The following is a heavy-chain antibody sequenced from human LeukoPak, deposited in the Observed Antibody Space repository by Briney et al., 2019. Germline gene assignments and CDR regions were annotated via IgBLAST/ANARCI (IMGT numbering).Heavy chain of an antibody. J-gene: IGHJ4*02. V-gene: IGHV3-64*01. Sequence: PGGSLRLSCAASGFTFSSYAMYWVRQAPGKGLEYVSAISTYGGSTYYANSVKGRFTISRDNSKNTLYLQMDSLRDEDTGVYYCARGDSQSKYRQFDSWGQGSLVIVSS. D-gene: IGHD3-16*02. CDR1: GFTFSSYA. CDR3: ARGDSQSKYRQFDS. CDR2: ISTYGGST.